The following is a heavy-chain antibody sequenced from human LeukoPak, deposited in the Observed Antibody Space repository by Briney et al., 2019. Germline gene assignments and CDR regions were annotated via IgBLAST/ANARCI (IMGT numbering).Heavy chain of an antibody. J-gene: IGHJ3*02. V-gene: IGHV3-53*01. D-gene: IGHD3-22*01. CDR3: ASNCGVTMIVVDPLRAFDI. CDR2: IYVGGNT. Sequence: GGSLRLSCAASGFTFNSYWMTWVRQAPGKGLEWVSVIYVGGNTYYADSVKGRFTMSRDNSKNTVNLQMNSLRAEDTAVYYCASNCGVTMIVVDPLRAFDIWGQGTMVTVSS. CDR1: GFTFNSYW.